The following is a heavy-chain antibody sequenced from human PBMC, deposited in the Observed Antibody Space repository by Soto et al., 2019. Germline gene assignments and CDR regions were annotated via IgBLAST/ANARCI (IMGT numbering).Heavy chain of an antibody. Sequence: SETLSLTCTGSGGSISSYYWSWIRQPPGKGLEWIGYIYYSGSTNYNPSLKSRVTISVDTSKNQFSLKLSSVTAADTAVYYCARRYGASFDYWGQGTLVTVS. CDR3: ARRYGASFDY. J-gene: IGHJ4*02. V-gene: IGHV4-59*01. CDR1: GGSISSYY. CDR2: IYYSGST. D-gene: IGHD4-17*01.